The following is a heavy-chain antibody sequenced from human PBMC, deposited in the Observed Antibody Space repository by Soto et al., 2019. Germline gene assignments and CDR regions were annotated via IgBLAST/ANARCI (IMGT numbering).Heavy chain of an antibody. CDR3: AREGSYSAYNFAHGIQLWSLDF. Sequence: SETLSLTSTVSGGSINTFYWSWVRQPAGKGLEWIGRIFSSGSTSFNPSLESRVAMSVDTSKNHFSLNLSSVTAADMAVYYCAREGSYSAYNFAHGIQLWSLDFWGQGALVTVS. V-gene: IGHV4-4*07. J-gene: IGHJ4*02. D-gene: IGHD5-12*01. CDR2: IFSSGST. CDR1: GGSINTFY.